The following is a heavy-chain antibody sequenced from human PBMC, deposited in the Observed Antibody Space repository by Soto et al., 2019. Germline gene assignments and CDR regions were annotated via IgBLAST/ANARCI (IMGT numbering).Heavy chain of an antibody. CDR1: GYTFTSYA. CDR2: INAGNGNT. J-gene: IGHJ6*02. D-gene: IGHD2-21*02. CDR3: ARGEYCGGDCYLPYHYYGMDV. V-gene: IGHV1-3*01. Sequence: GASVKVSCKASGYTFTSYAMHWVRQAPGQRLEWMGWINAGNGNTKYSQKFQGRVTITRDTSASTAYMELSSLRSEDTAVYYCARGEYCGGDCYLPYHYYGMDVWGQGTTVTVSS.